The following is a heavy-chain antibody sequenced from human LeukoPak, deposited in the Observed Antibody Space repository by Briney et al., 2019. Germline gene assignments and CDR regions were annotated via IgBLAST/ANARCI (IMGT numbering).Heavy chain of an antibody. CDR3: AKGPVVAAAWYYFDY. V-gene: IGHV3-9*01. CDR2: ISWNSGSI. CDR1: GFTFDDYA. Sequence: GGSLRLSCAASGFTFDDYAMHWVRQAPGKGLEWVSGISWNSGSIGYADSVKGRFTISRDNAKNSLYLQMNSLRAEDTALYYCAKGPVVAAAWYYFDYWGQGTLVTVSS. J-gene: IGHJ4*02. D-gene: IGHD2-15*01.